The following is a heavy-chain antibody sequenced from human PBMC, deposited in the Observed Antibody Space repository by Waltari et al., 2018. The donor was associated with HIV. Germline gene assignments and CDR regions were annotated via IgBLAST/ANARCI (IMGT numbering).Heavy chain of an antibody. Sequence: EVQLVESGGGLVQPGGPLGLSCAASGFPFSLYWISWVRQAPGKGLEWVANIKQDGSEKHYVDSVKGRFTISRDNAKKSLYLQMNSLRAEDTAVYYCARMGLMMYAIGAFDIWGQGTMVTVSS. CDR1: GFPFSLYW. D-gene: IGHD2-8*01. J-gene: IGHJ3*02. V-gene: IGHV3-7*01. CDR3: ARMGLMMYAIGAFDI. CDR2: IKQDGSEK.